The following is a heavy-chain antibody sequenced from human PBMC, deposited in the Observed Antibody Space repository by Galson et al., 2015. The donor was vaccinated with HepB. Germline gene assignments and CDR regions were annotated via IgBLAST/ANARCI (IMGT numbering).Heavy chain of an antibody. CDR1: GFTFSSYG. J-gene: IGHJ4*02. Sequence: SLRLSCAVSGFTFSSYGMHWIRQAPGKGLEWVAVVSYDGINKYYADSVKGRFTISRDNSKNTLYLQMNSLRAEDTAVYYCAKGQRVLPAAIVDHWGQGALVTVSS. CDR3: AKGQRVLPAAIVDH. CDR2: VSYDGINK. V-gene: IGHV3-30*18. D-gene: IGHD2-2*01.